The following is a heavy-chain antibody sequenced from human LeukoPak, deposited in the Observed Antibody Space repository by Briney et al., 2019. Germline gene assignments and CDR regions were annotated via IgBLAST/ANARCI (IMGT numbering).Heavy chain of an antibody. V-gene: IGHV3-7*01. CDR1: GFTFSSYW. Sequence: GGSLRLSCAASGFTFSSYWMSWVRQAPGKGLEWVANIKQDGSEKYYVDSVKGRFTISRDNAKNSLYLQMNSLRAEDTAVYYCARASQQLVRAFDIWGQGTMVTVSS. CDR2: IKQDGSEK. CDR3: ARASQQLVRAFDI. D-gene: IGHD6-13*01. J-gene: IGHJ3*02.